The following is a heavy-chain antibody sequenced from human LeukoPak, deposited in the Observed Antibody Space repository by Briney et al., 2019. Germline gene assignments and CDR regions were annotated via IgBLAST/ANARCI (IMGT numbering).Heavy chain of an antibody. V-gene: IGHV4-39*01. D-gene: IGHD6-13*01. J-gene: IGHJ4*02. CDR2: VYYTGST. Sequence: SETLSLTCTVSGGSISISVYYWGWIRQHPGKGLEWIERVYYTGSTYFNPSLKSRLTISADTSKNQLSLKLRSVTAADTAVYYCARHLSSNWYLGYFDFWGQGTLVTVSS. CDR1: GGSISISVYY. CDR3: ARHLSSNWYLGYFDF.